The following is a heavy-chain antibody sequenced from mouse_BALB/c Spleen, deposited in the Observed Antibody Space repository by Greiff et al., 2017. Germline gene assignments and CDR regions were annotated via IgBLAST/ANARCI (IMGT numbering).Heavy chain of an antibody. D-gene: IGHD2-10*02. CDR2: ISCTGST. J-gene: IGHJ3*01. CDR3: ASSYGNYVAY. V-gene: IGHV3-2*02. Sequence: EVKLVESGPGLVKPSQSLSLTCTVTGYSITSDYVRYLIRQLPGNILEWMCYISCTGSTSYNPSLKSRISITRDTSKNQFFLQLNTVTTEDTATYYCASSYGNYVAYWGQGTLVTVSA. CDR1: GYSITSDYV.